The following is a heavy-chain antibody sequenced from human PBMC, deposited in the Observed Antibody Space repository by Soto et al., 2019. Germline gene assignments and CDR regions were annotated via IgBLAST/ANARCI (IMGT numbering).Heavy chain of an antibody. Sequence: GPVKVSCKASGHPFTRYLISWARQAPGQGLERMGWISAYNGNTNYAQKLQGRVTMTTDTPTSTAYMALRSLRSDDTAVYYCARDPRLFYRPGATSSYRMAVWAQRTTVTVSS. V-gene: IGHV1-18*01. CDR2: ISAYNGNT. CDR1: GHPFTRYL. CDR3: ARDPRLFYRPGATSSYRMAV. D-gene: IGHD1-26*01. J-gene: IGHJ6*02.